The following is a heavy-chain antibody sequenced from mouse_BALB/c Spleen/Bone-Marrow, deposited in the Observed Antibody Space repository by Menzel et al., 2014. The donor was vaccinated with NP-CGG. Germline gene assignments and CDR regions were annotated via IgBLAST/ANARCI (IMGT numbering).Heavy chain of an antibody. V-gene: IGHV1S81*02. J-gene: IGHJ2*01. D-gene: IGHD1-2*01. CDR2: INPNNGGT. CDR3: TRLSLLRGYFDY. Sequence: QVQLQQSGAELVKPGTSVKLSCKASGYTFTSHYIYWVKQRPGQGLKWIGEINPNNGGTNFNEKFKSKATLTVDKSSSTVYMQLSSLTSEDSAVYYCTRLSLLRGYFDYWGQGTTLTVSP. CDR1: GYTFTSHY.